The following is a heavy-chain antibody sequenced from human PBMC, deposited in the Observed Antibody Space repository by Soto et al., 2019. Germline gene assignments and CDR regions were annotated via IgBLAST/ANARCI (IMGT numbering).Heavy chain of an antibody. CDR2: INPSGGST. J-gene: IGHJ4*02. CDR1: GYTFTSYG. V-gene: IGHV1-46*01. D-gene: IGHD3-22*01. CDR3: ARDYYYDTSAYYYGY. Sequence: ASVKVSCKASGYTFTSYGISWVRQAPGQGLEWMGIINPSGGSTNYARKFQGRVTMTRDTSTSTVYMELSSLRSEDTAIYYCARDYYYDTSAYYYGYWGQGTLVTVSS.